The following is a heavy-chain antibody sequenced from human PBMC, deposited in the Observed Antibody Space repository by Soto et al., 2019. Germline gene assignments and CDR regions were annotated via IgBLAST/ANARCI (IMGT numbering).Heavy chain of an antibody. J-gene: IGHJ6*02. CDR3: ASYSFTVVRGVSRALGFHYYCGMDV. CDR2: INAGNGNT. D-gene: IGHD3-10*01. CDR1: GYTFTSYA. V-gene: IGHV1-3*01. Sequence: GASVKVSCKASGYTFTSYAMHWVRQAPGQRLEWMGWINAGNGNTKYSQKFQGRVTITRDTSASTAYMELSSLRSEDTAVYYCASYSFTVVRGVSRALGFHYYCGMDVWGQGTTVTVSS.